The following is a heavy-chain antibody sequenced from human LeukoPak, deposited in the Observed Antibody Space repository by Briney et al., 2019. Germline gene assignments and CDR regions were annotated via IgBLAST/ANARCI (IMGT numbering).Heavy chain of an antibody. CDR1: GFTFSSNW. Sequence: GGSLRLSCAASGFTFSSNWMHWVRQAPGKGLVWVSRINEDGSTTNYADSVKGRFTISRDNAKNTLYLQMNSLRAEDTAVYYCVRDLGGRSGHWGQGALVTVSS. J-gene: IGHJ4*02. V-gene: IGHV3-74*01. CDR3: VRDLGGRSGH. CDR2: INEDGSTT. D-gene: IGHD1-26*01.